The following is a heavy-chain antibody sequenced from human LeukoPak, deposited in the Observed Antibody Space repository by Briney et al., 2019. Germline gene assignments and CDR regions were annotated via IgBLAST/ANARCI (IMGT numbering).Heavy chain of an antibody. CDR3: ARSLRYNDILTGYDTYYFDY. J-gene: IGHJ4*02. CDR2: INHSGST. Sequence: PSGTLSLTCAVYGGSFINYYWSWIRQPPGKGLEWIGEINHSGSTNYSPSLKSRVTISVDTSKNQFSLKLSSVTAADTAVYYCARSLRYNDILTGYDTYYFDYWGQGTLVTVSS. D-gene: IGHD3-9*01. V-gene: IGHV4-34*01. CDR1: GGSFINYY.